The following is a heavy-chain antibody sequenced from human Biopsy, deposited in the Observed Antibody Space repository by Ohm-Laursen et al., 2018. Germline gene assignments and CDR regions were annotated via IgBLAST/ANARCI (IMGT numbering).Heavy chain of an antibody. D-gene: IGHD2-2*01. Sequence: SSVKVSCKASGYTFGNYGVNWVRQAPGQGLEWLGWISTYNGNTNYAQNLQGRVTMTTDTSTSTAYMELRSLRSDDTAVYYCARGGTLVVVPTAVLHSFDIWGQGTLVTVSS. V-gene: IGHV1-18*01. CDR1: GYTFGNYG. CDR3: ARGGTLVVVPTAVLHSFDI. J-gene: IGHJ4*02. CDR2: ISTYNGNT.